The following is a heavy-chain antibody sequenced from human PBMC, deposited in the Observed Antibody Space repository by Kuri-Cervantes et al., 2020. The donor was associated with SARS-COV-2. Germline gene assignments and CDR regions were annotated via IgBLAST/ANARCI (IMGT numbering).Heavy chain of an antibody. J-gene: IGHJ5*02. CDR2: ISGSSTTI. Sequence: GESLKISWAASGFTFGDYYMTWIRQAPGEGLEWVSYISGSSTTIYNVDSVKGRFTISRDNAKNSLYLQMNSLRAEDTAVYYCARDERYCSGGSCYSEAGNWFDHWGQGTLVTVSS. D-gene: IGHD2-15*01. V-gene: IGHV3-11*04. CDR1: GFTFGDYY. CDR3: ARDERYCSGGSCYSEAGNWFDH.